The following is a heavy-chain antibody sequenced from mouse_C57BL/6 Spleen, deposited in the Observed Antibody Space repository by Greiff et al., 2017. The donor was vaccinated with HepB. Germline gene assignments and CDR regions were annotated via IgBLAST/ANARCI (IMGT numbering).Heavy chain of an antibody. CDR3: ARGPNYYGSERYFDV. D-gene: IGHD1-1*01. CDR1: GFTFSDYG. Sequence: EVQGVESGGGLVKPGGSLKLSCAASGFTFSDYGMHWVRQAPEKGLEWVAYISSGSSTIYYADTVKGRFTISRDNAKNTLFLQMTSLRSEDTAMYYCARGPNYYGSERYFDVWGTGTTVTVSS. CDR2: ISSGSSTI. V-gene: IGHV5-17*01. J-gene: IGHJ1*03.